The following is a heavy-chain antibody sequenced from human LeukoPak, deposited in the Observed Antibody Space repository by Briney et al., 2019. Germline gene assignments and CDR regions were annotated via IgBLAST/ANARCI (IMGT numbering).Heavy chain of an antibody. CDR1: GGSISSYY. V-gene: IGHV4-59*12. CDR2: IYYSGST. D-gene: IGHD5-18*01. Sequence: SEXLSLTCTVSGGSISSYYWSWIRQPPGKGLEWIGYIYYSGSTNYNPSLKSRVTISVDTSKNQFSLKLSSVTAADTAVYYCAREGTAMVTGPFDYWGQGTLVTVSS. J-gene: IGHJ4*02. CDR3: AREGTAMVTGPFDY.